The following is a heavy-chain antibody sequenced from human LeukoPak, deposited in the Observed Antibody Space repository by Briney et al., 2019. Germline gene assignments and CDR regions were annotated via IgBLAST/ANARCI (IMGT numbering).Heavy chain of an antibody. CDR3: ARDYGERLDYFDY. Sequence: PSETLSLTCTVSGGSISSGSYYWSWIRQPAGKGLEWIGRIYTSGSTNYNPSLKSRVTISVDTSNNQFSLTLSSVTAADTAVYYCARDYGERLDYFDYWGQGTLVTVSS. CDR2: IYTSGST. J-gene: IGHJ4*02. CDR1: GGSISSGSYY. V-gene: IGHV4-61*02. D-gene: IGHD4-17*01.